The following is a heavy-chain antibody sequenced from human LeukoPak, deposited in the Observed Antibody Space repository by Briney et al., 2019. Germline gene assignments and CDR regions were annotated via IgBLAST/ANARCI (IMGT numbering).Heavy chain of an antibody. CDR2: ISVHNGYT. J-gene: IGHJ4*02. V-gene: IGHV1-18*01. Sequence: ASVKVSCKASGYTFTSYGISWVRQAPGQGLEWMGWISVHNGYTRYAQKFQGRVTMTTETSTSTAYMDLRSLRSDDTAIYYCARDMRHYRNYDSSGYYYNFEYWGQGTVVSVSS. CDR1: GYTFTSYG. CDR3: ARDMRHYRNYDSSGYYYNFEY. D-gene: IGHD3-22*01.